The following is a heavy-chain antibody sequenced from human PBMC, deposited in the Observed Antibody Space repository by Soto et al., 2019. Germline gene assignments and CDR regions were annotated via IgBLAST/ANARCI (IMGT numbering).Heavy chain of an antibody. CDR3: ARDPNIVLVPAALRSYYYYYGMDV. Sequence: PGVSLRLSCAASGFTFSSYWMSWVRQAPGKGLEWVANIKQDGSEKYYVDSVKGRFTISRDNAKNSLYLQMNSLRAEDTAVYYCARDPNIVLVPAALRSYYYYYGMDVWGQGTTVTVSS. CDR2: IKQDGSEK. D-gene: IGHD2-2*01. J-gene: IGHJ6*02. V-gene: IGHV3-7*01. CDR1: GFTFSSYW.